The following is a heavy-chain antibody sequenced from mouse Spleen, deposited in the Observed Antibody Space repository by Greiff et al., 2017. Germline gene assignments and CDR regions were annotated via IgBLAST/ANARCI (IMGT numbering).Heavy chain of an antibody. CDR2: IDPSDSET. D-gene: IGHD2-4*01. CDR3: ARWGYDSQPDFAY. Sequence: VQLQESGPQLVRPGASVKISCKASGYSFTSYWMHWVKQRPGQGLEWIGMIDPSDSETRLNQKFKDKATLTVDKSSSTAYMQLSSPTSEDSAVYYCARWGYDSQPDFAYWGQGTLVTVSA. V-gene: IGHV1S126*01. CDR1: GYSFTSYW. J-gene: IGHJ3*01.